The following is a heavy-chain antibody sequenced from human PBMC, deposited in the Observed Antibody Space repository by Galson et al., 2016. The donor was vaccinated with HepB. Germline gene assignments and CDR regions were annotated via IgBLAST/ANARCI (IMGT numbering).Heavy chain of an antibody. V-gene: IGHV6-1*01. D-gene: IGHD2/OR15-2a*01. CDR2: TYYRSKWSY. J-gene: IGHJ5*02. Sequence: CAISGDSVSSNTAAWNWIRQTPSRGLEWLGRTYYRSKWSYDYAVSVKSRITISRDTSKNQFSLQLTSVTHEDTAVYYCARGVLGPAGNWFAPWGQGTPVTVSS. CDR3: ARGVLGPAGNWFAP. CDR1: GDSVSSNTAA.